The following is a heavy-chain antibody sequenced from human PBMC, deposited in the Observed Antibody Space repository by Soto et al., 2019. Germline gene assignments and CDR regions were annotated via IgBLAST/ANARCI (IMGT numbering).Heavy chain of an antibody. CDR3: AKAYSSGWYGIDY. V-gene: IGHV3-30*18. Sequence: GGSLRLSCAASGFTFSSYGIHWVRQAPGKGLEWVAIISYDGSNEYYADSVKGRFTISRDNSKNTLYLQMNGLRTEDTAVYYCAKAYSSGWYGIDYWGQGTLVTVSS. J-gene: IGHJ4*02. CDR1: GFTFSSYG. CDR2: ISYDGSNE. D-gene: IGHD6-19*01.